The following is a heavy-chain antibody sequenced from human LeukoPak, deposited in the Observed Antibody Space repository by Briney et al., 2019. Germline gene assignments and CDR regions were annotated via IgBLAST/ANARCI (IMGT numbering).Heavy chain of an antibody. D-gene: IGHD1-14*01. Sequence: PSETLSLTCTVSGGSISSSSYYWGWIRQPPGKGLEWIGSIYYSGSTYYNPSPKSRVTISVDTSKNQFSLKLSSVTAADTAVYYCARLDEPPWYSFEGWGQGTLVTVSS. J-gene: IGHJ4*02. CDR3: ARLDEPPWYSFEG. V-gene: IGHV4-39*01. CDR2: IYYSGST. CDR1: GGSISSSSYY.